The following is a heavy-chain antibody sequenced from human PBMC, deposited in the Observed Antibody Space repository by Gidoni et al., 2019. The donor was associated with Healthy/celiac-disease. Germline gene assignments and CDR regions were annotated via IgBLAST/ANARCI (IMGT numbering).Heavy chain of an antibody. CDR1: GGSISSYY. CDR2: LYYSGST. D-gene: IGHD3-10*01. Sequence: QVQLQESGTGLVKPSETLSLSCTVSGGSISSYYWSWIRQPPGKGLEWIGYLYYSGSTNYNPSLKSRVTISVDTSKNQFSLKLSSVTAADTAVYYCARVDYYGSFDWGQGTLVTVSS. CDR3: ARVDYYGSFD. V-gene: IGHV4-59*01. J-gene: IGHJ4*02.